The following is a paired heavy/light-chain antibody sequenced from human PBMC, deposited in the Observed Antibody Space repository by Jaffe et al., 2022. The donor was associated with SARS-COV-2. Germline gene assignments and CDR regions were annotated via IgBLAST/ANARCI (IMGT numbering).Light chain of an antibody. V-gene: IGLV1-51*01. CDR2: DNN. Sequence: QSVLTQPPSVSAAPGQKVTISCSGGSSNIGNNFVAWYQQLPGTAPKLLIYDNNKRPSGIPDRFSGSKSGTSATLAITGLQTGDEADYYCGTWDSSLSVGVFGGGTKLTVL. CDR1: SSNIGNNF. J-gene: IGLJ2*01. CDR3: GTWDSSLSVGV.
Heavy chain of an antibody. CDR1: GFSFSDYS. CDR3: AKYDYTGVYDEN. CDR2: ISSSSTYI. Sequence: EVQLVESGGGLVKPGGSLRLSCAASGFSFSDYSMNWVRQAPGKGLEWVSSISSSSTYIYYADSVKGRFTISRDNAKNSVYLQMNSLRADDTAVYYCAKYDYTGVYDENWGQGTLVTVSS. D-gene: IGHD2-8*02. J-gene: IGHJ4*02. V-gene: IGHV3-21*01.